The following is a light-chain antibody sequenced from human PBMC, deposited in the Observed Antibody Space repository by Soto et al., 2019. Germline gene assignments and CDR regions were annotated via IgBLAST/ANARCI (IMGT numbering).Light chain of an antibody. CDR3: QQANTFPYI. J-gene: IGKJ3*01. Sequence: DIQMTQSPSSVSASVGDKVTITCRGSQAISNWLAWYQQKPGKAPKLLIYAASRLQSGVPSRFSGSGSGTDFSLTISSLQPEDFASYYCQQANTFPYIFGPGTKVEIK. V-gene: IGKV1-12*01. CDR1: QAISNW. CDR2: AAS.